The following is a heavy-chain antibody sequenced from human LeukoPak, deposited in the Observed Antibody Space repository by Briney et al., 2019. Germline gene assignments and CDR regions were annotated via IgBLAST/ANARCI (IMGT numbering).Heavy chain of an antibody. CDR1: GFTFSDYY. Sequence: PGGSLRLSCVASGFTFSDYYMSWIRQAPGKGLEWVSSINGSGGTIYSADSVKGRFTIYRDKAKDSLYLQMNSLRAEDTAVYYCGRDTGAYYGLSSTSHGWFDPWGQETLVTVSS. J-gene: IGHJ5*02. D-gene: IGHD3-10*01. V-gene: IGHV3-11*04. CDR3: GRDTGAYYGLSSTSHGWFDP. CDR2: INGSGGTI.